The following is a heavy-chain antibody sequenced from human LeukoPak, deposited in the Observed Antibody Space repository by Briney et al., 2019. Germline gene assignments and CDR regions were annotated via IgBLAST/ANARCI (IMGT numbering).Heavy chain of an antibody. CDR3: ARRGLVVIPL. J-gene: IGHJ4*02. D-gene: IGHD2-21*01. CDR2: IYYGGTT. V-gene: IGHV4-39*01. Sequence: SETLPLTCTFSGGSVSGSSSYWVWVRKPPGKGLEWIGSIYYGGTTYYNPSLKSRVTISVDTSKNQFSLELTSVTAADTAVYYCARRGLVVIPLWGQGTLVTVSS. CDR1: GGSVSGSSSY.